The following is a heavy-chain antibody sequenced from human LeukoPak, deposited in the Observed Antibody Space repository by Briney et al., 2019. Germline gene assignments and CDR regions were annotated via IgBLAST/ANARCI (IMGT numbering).Heavy chain of an antibody. D-gene: IGHD3-22*01. V-gene: IGHV1-8*03. CDR2: MNPKSGNT. CDR1: RDTFTSYV. Sequence: ASVYVSPKASRDTFTSYVINWVRQSTGQQLEWMGWMNPKSGNTGYAQKLQGRVTITSHTSRRTAYRQLSRVISAATAVYCSARKYYFASSGYYKFDYWGQEALV. J-gene: IGHJ4*02. CDR3: ARKYYFASSGYYKFDY.